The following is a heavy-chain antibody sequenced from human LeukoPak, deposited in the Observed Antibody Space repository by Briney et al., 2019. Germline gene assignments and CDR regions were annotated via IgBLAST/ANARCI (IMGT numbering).Heavy chain of an antibody. CDR1: GFTVSSNS. V-gene: IGHV3-53*01. D-gene: IGHD2-15*01. CDR2: IYSGGNT. CDR3: ARRAGEYSHPYDY. J-gene: IGHJ4*02. Sequence: PGGSLRLSCTVSGFTVSSNSWSWVRQAPGKGLEWVSFIYSGGNTHYSDSVTGRFTISRDNSKNTLYLQMNSLRAEDTAIYYCARRAGEYSHPYDYWGRGTLVTVSS.